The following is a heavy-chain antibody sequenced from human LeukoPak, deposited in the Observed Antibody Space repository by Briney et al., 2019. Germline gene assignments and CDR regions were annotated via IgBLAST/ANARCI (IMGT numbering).Heavy chain of an antibody. CDR1: GGSISSSSYY. Sequence: SETLSLTCTVSGGSISSSSYYWGWIRQPPGKGQEWIGSIYYSGSTYHNPSLKSRVTISVDTSKNQFSLKLSSVTAADTAVYYCARHGSSWYYFDYWGQGTLVTVSS. J-gene: IGHJ4*02. D-gene: IGHD6-13*01. CDR3: ARHGSSWYYFDY. CDR2: IYYSGST. V-gene: IGHV4-39*01.